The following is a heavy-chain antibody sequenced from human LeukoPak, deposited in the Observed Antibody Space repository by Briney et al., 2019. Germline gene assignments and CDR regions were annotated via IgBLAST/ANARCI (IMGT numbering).Heavy chain of an antibody. J-gene: IGHJ4*02. CDR3: AKDRSYYDSSGYRNFDY. CDR1: GLTFSTCG. Sequence: PGGSPRLSCAASGLTFSTCGMHWVRQAPGKGLEWVAFIRYDGSSKYYADSVKGRFIISRDNSENTLSLQMNSPRPEDTAVYYCAKDRSYYDSSGYRNFDYWGRGTLVTVSS. CDR2: IRYDGSSK. V-gene: IGHV3-30*02. D-gene: IGHD3-22*01.